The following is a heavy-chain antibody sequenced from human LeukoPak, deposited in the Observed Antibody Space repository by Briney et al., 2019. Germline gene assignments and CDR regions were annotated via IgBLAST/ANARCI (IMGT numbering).Heavy chain of an antibody. D-gene: IGHD3-9*01. Sequence: KPSETLSLTCAVYGGSFSGYYWNWIRQPPGKGLEGIGEINDSGNTNYISSLKGRATISVDKSKNQFSLKLSSVTAADTAVYYCARGVSPRNFDWLFHWGQGTQVTVSS. CDR3: ARGVSPRNFDWLFH. V-gene: IGHV4-34*01. J-gene: IGHJ5*02. CDR1: GGSFSGYY. CDR2: INDSGNT.